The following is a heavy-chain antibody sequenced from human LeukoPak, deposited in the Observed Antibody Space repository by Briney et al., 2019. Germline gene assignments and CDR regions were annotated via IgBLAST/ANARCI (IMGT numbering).Heavy chain of an antibody. V-gene: IGHV4-4*07. CDR2: IYTSGST. CDR3: AREAYSSSSFALDY. D-gene: IGHD6-13*01. Sequence: SETLSLTCTVSGGPISSYYWSWIRQPAGKGLEWIGRIYTSGSTNYNPSLKSRVTMSVDTSKDQFSLKLSSVTAADTAVYYCAREAYSSSSFALDYWGQGTLVTVSS. CDR1: GGPISSYY. J-gene: IGHJ4*02.